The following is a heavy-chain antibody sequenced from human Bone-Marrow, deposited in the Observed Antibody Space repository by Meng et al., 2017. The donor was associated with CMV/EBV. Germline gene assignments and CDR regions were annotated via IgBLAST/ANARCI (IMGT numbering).Heavy chain of an antibody. CDR1: GFTFSSYG. CDR3: AKGQQLVQRAFDI. V-gene: IGHV3-74*01. CDR2: INSDGSST. J-gene: IGHJ3*02. D-gene: IGHD6-13*01. Sequence: GESLKISCAASGFTFSSYGMHWVRQAPGKGLVWVSRINSDGSSTSYADSVKGRFTISRDNAKNTLYLQMNSLRAEDTAVYYCAKGQQLVQRAFDIWGQGTMVTVSS.